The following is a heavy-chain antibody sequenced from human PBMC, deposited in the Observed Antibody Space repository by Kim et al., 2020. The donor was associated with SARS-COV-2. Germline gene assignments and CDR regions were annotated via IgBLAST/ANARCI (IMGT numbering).Heavy chain of an antibody. CDR3: ATDCGVDCPNLAY. V-gene: IGHV3-53*04. J-gene: IGHJ4*02. CDR1: GFTVNSNS. CDR2: INRSGST. Sequence: GGSLRLSCAASGFTVNSNSMTWVRQAPGKGLECVSVINRSGSTHYADSVKSRFTISRHNSKNTLFLQMNGLRPDDTAVYYCATDCGVDCPNLAYWGQGTLVTVSS. D-gene: IGHD2-21*02.